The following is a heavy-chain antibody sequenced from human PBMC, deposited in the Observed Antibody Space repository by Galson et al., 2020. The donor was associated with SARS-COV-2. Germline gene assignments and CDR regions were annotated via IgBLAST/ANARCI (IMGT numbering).Heavy chain of an antibody. Sequence: SETLSLTCTVSGGSISSGSNYWSWIRQAGGKGREWIGRTYTSGSTNYNPSLKSRVTISVDTSKNQFSLKLSSVTAADTAVYYCARYSGYDAGFDYWGQGTLVTVSS. CDR2: TYTSGST. V-gene: IGHV4-61*02. J-gene: IGHJ4*02. CDR3: ARYSGYDAGFDY. CDR1: GGSISSGSNY. D-gene: IGHD5-12*01.